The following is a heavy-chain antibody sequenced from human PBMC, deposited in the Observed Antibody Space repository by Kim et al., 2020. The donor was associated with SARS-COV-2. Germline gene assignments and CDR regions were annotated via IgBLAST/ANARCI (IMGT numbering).Heavy chain of an antibody. V-gene: IGHV4-61*02. CDR1: GGSISSGSYY. CDR3: ARARFRLGELSFPDSIYPYNWFDP. J-gene: IGHJ5*02. Sequence: SETLSLTCTVSGGSISSGSYYWSWIRQPAGKGLEWVGRIYTSGSTNYNPSLKSRVTISVDTSKNQFSLKLSSVTAADTAVYYCARARFRLGELSFPDSIYPYNWFDPWGQGTLVTVSS. D-gene: IGHD3-10*01. CDR2: IYTSGST.